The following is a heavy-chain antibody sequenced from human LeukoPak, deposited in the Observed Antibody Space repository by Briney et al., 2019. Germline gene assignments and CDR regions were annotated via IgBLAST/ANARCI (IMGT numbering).Heavy chain of an antibody. CDR3: ARDRTGYGNYYFDS. D-gene: IGHD2/OR15-2a*01. CDR2: IISTYGAS. CDR1: GDTVRRYA. J-gene: IGHJ4*02. Sequence: SVKVSCKAFGDTVRRYAIGWVRQAPGQGLEWIGGIISTYGASNYAQKFQGRVTLTADESANTAYMELRDPRSDDTAVYYCARDRTGYGNYYFDSWGQGTPVTVSS. V-gene: IGHV1-69*13.